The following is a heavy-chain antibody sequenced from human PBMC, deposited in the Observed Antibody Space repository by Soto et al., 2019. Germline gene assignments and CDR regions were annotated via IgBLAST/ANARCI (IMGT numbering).Heavy chain of an antibody. CDR3: AKGRYVFWSGYYH. D-gene: IGHD3-3*01. J-gene: IGHJ4*02. Sequence: EVQLVESGGGLVQPGRSLRLSCAASGFTYDDYAMHWVRQAPGKGLEWVSGISWKSGSIGYADSVKGRFTISRDNAKNSLYRQMNSLRAEDTALSYCAKGRYVFWSGYYHGGQGTLVPVSS. V-gene: IGHV3-9*01. CDR2: ISWKSGSI. CDR1: GFTYDDYA.